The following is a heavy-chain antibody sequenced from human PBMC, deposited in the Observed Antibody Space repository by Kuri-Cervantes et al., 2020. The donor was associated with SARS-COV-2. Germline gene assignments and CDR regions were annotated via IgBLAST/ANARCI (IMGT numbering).Heavy chain of an antibody. V-gene: IGHV4-34*01. J-gene: IGHJ6*02. Sequence: SETLSLTCAAYGGSFSGYYWSWIRQPPGKGLEWIGEINHSGSTNYNPSLKSRVTISLDTSKNQFFLKLSSVTAADTAVYYCARGKWLSAYYYYYYGMDVWGQGTTVTVSS. CDR1: GGSFSGYY. CDR2: INHSGST. D-gene: IGHD3-22*01. CDR3: ARGKWLSAYYYYYYGMDV.